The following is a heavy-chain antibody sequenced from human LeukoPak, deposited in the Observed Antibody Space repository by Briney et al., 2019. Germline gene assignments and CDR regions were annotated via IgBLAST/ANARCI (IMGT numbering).Heavy chain of an antibody. CDR2: LYSDGSA. V-gene: IGHV3-53*01. CDR3: ARDSSSFPNYFDY. D-gene: IGHD2/OR15-2a*01. CDR1: GFTVSSNY. Sequence: GGSLRLSCVASGFTVSSNYMSWVRHPPGKGLEWVSLLYSDGSAFYADSVKGRFTISRDNSKNTVYLQMNMLRAEDTAVYYCARDSSSFPNYFDYWGQGTLVTVSS. J-gene: IGHJ4*02.